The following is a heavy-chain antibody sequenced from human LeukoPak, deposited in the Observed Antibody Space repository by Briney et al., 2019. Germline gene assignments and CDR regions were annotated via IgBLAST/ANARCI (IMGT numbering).Heavy chain of an antibody. CDR2: IKSKTDGGTT. V-gene: IGHV3-15*01. CDR3: AKSRSGSANWALQIFDN. J-gene: IGHJ4*02. Sequence: PGGSLRLSCAASGFTFSNAWMSWVRQAPGKGLEWVGRIKSKTDGGTTDYAAPVKGRFTISRDDSKNTLYLQMNSLKTEDTAVYYCAKSRSGSANWALQIFDNWGQGTLVTVSS. D-gene: IGHD1-1*01. CDR1: GFTFSNAW.